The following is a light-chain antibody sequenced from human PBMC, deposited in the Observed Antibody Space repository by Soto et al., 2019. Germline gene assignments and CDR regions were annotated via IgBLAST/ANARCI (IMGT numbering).Light chain of an antibody. CDR1: SSDVGGYNY. V-gene: IGLV2-8*01. CDR2: EVS. CDR3: SSFEASNNLL. Sequence: QSVLTQPPSASGSPGQSVTISCTGTSSDVGGYNYVSWYQQHPGKAPKLMIYEVSKRPSGFPDRFSGSKSGNTASLTVSGLQVEDEADYYCSSFEASNNLLFGGGTKVTVL. J-gene: IGLJ2*01.